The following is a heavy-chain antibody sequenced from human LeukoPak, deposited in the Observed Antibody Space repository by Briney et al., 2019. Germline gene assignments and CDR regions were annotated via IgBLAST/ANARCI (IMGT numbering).Heavy chain of an antibody. V-gene: IGHV1-46*01. Sequence: ASVKVSCKASGYTFTSYYMHWVRQAPGQGLEWMGIINPSGGSTSYAQKFQGRVTMTRDTSTSTVYMELSSLRSEDTAVYYCARADYSRKAIFGVVPDYWGQGTLVTVSS. D-gene: IGHD3-3*01. CDR2: INPSGGST. J-gene: IGHJ4*02. CDR1: GYTFTSYY. CDR3: ARADYSRKAIFGVVPDY.